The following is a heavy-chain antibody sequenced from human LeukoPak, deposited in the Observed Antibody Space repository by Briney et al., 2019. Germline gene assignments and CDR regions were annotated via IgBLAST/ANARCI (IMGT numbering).Heavy chain of an antibody. Sequence: SQTLSLTCAISGDNVSSNSAAWNWIRQSPSRGLEWLVWTYYRSKWYNDYAVSVKSRITINPDTSKNQFSLQLNSVTPEGTAVYYCARDNYPIAGSFDPWGQGTLVTVSS. J-gene: IGHJ5*02. CDR3: ARDNYPIAGSFDP. V-gene: IGHV6-1*01. CDR2: TYYRSKWYN. CDR1: GDNVSSNSAA. D-gene: IGHD6-13*01.